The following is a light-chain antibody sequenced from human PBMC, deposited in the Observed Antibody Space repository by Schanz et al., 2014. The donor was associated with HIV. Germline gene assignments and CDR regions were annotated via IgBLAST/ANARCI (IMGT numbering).Light chain of an antibody. Sequence: DIQMTQSPSSLSASVGDRVTITCRASQYISSWLAWYQQKPGKAPKLLIYAAFTLQGGVPSRFSGSGSATEFTLTISSLQPEDSATYYCQQLNSYPLNFGGGTKVEIK. V-gene: IGKV1-9*01. CDR1: QYISSW. J-gene: IGKJ4*01. CDR2: AAF. CDR3: QQLNSYPLN.